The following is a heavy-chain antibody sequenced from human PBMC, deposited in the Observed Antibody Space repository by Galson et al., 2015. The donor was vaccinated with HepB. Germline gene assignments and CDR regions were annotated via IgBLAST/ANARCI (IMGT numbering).Heavy chain of an antibody. V-gene: IGHV2-70*01. CDR1: GFSLSTSGMC. J-gene: IGHJ3*02. CDR2: IDWDDDK. CDR3: ARMIGSSERHDAFDI. D-gene: IGHD6-13*01. Sequence: PALVKPTQTLTLTCTFSGFSLSTSGMCVSWIRQPPGKALEWLALIDWDDDKYYSTSLKTRLTISKDTSKNQVVLTMTNMDPVDTATYYCARMIGSSERHDAFDIWGQGTMVTVSS.